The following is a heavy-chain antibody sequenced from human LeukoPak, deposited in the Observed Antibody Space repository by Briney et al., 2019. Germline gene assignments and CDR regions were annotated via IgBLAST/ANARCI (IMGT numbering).Heavy chain of an antibody. V-gene: IGHV3-21*01. CDR1: GFTFSTYA. Sequence: GGSLRLSCAASGFTFSTYAMNWVRQAPGKGLEWVSSISRNSNYIYYADSVKGRFTISRDNAKNSLYLQMNSLRAEDTAVYYCARDPHSNSWVDYWGQGTLVTVSS. J-gene: IGHJ4*02. D-gene: IGHD6-13*01. CDR3: ARDPHSNSWVDY. CDR2: ISRNSNYI.